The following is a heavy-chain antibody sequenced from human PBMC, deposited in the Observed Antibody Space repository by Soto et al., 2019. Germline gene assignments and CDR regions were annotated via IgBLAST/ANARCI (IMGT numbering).Heavy chain of an antibody. CDR2: IYSGGST. V-gene: IGHV3-53*02. CDR3: ARDLVDYYDSSGYTSGGNWFDP. Sequence: EVQLVETGGGLIQPGGSLRLSCAASGFTVSSNYMSWVRQAPGKGLEWVSVIYSGGSTYYADSVKGRFTISRDNSKNTLYLQMKSLRAEGTAVYYCARDLVDYYDSSGYTSGGNWFDPWGQGTLVTVSS. CDR1: GFTVSSNY. J-gene: IGHJ5*02. D-gene: IGHD3-22*01.